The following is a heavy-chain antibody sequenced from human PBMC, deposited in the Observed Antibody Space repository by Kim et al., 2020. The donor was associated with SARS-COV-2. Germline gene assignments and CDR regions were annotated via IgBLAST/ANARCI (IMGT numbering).Heavy chain of an antibody. Sequence: GGSLRLSCAASGFTFDDYAMHWVRQAPGKGLEWVSGISWNSGSIGYADSVKGRFTISRDNAKNSLYLQMNSLRAEDTALYYCAKDPGPGPMVPHFDYWGQGTLVTVSS. CDR2: ISWNSGSI. V-gene: IGHV3-9*01. CDR3: AKDPGPGPMVPHFDY. J-gene: IGHJ4*02. CDR1: GFTFDDYA. D-gene: IGHD3-10*01.